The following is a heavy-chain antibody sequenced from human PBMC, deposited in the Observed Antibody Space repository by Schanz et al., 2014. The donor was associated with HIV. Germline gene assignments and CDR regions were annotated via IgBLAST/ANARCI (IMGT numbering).Heavy chain of an antibody. D-gene: IGHD2-21*01. CDR3: TREGNYYGGSGPGH. V-gene: IGHV3-23*01. CDR2: INWNGDTT. J-gene: IGHJ4*02. CDR1: GFTFNNYA. Sequence: EVQLLEFGGCSVRPGESLRLSCLASGFTFNNYAMSWVRQAPGKGLEWVAVINWNGDTTYYADSVKGRFTISRDNSNNVLFLHMPTLRAEDTATYYCTREGNYYGGSGPGHWGQGALVSVSS.